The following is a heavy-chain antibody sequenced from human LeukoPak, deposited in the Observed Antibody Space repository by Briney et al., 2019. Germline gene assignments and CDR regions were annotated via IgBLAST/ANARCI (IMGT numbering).Heavy chain of an antibody. V-gene: IGHV1-2*02. Sequence: ASVKVSCKASGYTFTGYYMHWVRQAPGQGLEWMGWINPNSGGTNYAQKFQGRVTMTRDTSISTAYMELRSLRSDDTAVYYCARTYYYDSSGYYLGIWFDPWGQGTLVTVSS. D-gene: IGHD3-22*01. J-gene: IGHJ5*02. CDR2: INPNSGGT. CDR3: ARTYYYDSSGYYLGIWFDP. CDR1: GYTFTGYY.